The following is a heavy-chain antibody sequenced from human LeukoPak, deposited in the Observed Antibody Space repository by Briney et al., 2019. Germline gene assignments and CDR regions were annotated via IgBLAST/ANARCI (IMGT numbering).Heavy chain of an antibody. V-gene: IGHV4-4*09. CDR2: IYTSGGT. Sequence: PSETLSLTCTVSGDSISSYYWSWIRQPPGKGLEWIGYIYTSGGTNYIPSLKGRVTISIDTSKNQFSLKLSSVTAADSAVYYCARLTRRSTSPDRYYLDYWGQGTLVTVSS. J-gene: IGHJ4*02. CDR3: ARLTRRSTSPDRYYLDY. CDR1: GDSISSYY. D-gene: IGHD6-6*01.